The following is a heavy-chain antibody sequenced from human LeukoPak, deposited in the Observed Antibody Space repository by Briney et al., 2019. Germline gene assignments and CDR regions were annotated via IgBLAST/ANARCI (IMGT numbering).Heavy chain of an antibody. CDR3: ARDAQWLVPEGYYYYMDV. V-gene: IGHV3-21*01. D-gene: IGHD6-19*01. CDR1: GFTFSRHN. J-gene: IGHJ6*03. CDR2: ISSRSSYI. Sequence: GGSLRLSCAGSGFTFSRHNMNWFRQAPGKGLERVSSISSRSSYIFYADSVKGRFTISRDNAKNSLYLQMNSMGAEDTAVYYCARDAQWLVPEGYYYYMDVWGKGTTVTVSS.